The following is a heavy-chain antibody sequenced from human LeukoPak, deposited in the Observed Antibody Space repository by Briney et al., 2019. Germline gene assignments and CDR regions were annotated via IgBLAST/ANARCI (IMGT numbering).Heavy chain of an antibody. Sequence: RASVKVSCKASGYPFSAHFLNWVRQAPGQGLEWMGNIDTTTGNPRYAQDFTGRFVFSLDTSVSTAYLQITSLKADDTAAYYCVRGTPTPGMGYWGQGTQVTVSS. CDR2: IDTTTGNP. J-gene: IGHJ4*02. CDR1: GYPFSAHF. CDR3: VRGTPTPGMGY. V-gene: IGHV7-4-1*02. D-gene: IGHD3-10*01.